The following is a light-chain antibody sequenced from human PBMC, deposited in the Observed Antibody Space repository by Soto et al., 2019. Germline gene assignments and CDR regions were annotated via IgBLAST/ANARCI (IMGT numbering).Light chain of an antibody. CDR1: QGISTS. Sequence: IQMTQSPSSLSASVGDRVTITCRASQGISTSLAWYQQKPGKAPKLLIYAASTLESGVPSRFSGSGSGTEFTLTISSLQSEDFAVYYCQQYNNWPPITFGQGTRLEIK. V-gene: IGKV1-9*01. J-gene: IGKJ5*01. CDR3: QQYNNWPPIT. CDR2: AAS.